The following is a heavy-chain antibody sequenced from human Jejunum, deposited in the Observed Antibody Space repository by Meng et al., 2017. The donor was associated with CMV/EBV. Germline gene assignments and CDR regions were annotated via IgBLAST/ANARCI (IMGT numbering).Heavy chain of an antibody. CDR1: GFNVSRGA. J-gene: IGHJ4*01. CDR3: ARVRSSPGGGD. CDR2: VDGDGVVTT. Sequence: CDASGFNVSRGAIDWIRQAPGKGMEWVSSVDGDGVVTTYYAESVKSRFTISGDNSKNTLYLQLSSLRVEDTAVYYCARVRSSPGGGDWGHGTLVTVSS. V-gene: IGHV3-23*01. D-gene: IGHD6-13*01.